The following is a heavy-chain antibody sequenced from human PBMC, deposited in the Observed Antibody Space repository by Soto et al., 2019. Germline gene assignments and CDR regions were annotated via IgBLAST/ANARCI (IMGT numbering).Heavy chain of an antibody. CDR1: GFTFGDYA. V-gene: IGHV3-49*03. Sequence: GGSLRLSCTTSGFTFGDYAMSWFRQAPGKGLEWVGFIRSKGYGGTTQYAASVKGRFTISRDDSESIAYLQMDSLKTEDTALYYCARVGSASLMVVVIAEHWGQGTQVTVSS. J-gene: IGHJ4*02. CDR3: ARVGSASLMVVVIAEH. CDR2: IRSKGYGGTT. D-gene: IGHD2-15*01.